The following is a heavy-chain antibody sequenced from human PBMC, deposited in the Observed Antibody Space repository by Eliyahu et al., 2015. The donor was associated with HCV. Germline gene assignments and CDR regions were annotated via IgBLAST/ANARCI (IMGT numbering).Heavy chain of an antibody. Sequence: QVQLVQSGAEVKKPGASVKVSCKASGYTFTSYDINWMRQATGQGLEWMGWMNPNSGNTGYAQKFQGRVTITRNTSISTAYMELSSLRSEDTAVYYCARRRCSSTSCYRRGWFDPWGQGTLVTVSS. CDR1: GYTFTSYD. J-gene: IGHJ5*02. D-gene: IGHD2-2*02. V-gene: IGHV1-8*03. CDR2: MNPNSGNT. CDR3: ARRRCSSTSCYRRGWFDP.